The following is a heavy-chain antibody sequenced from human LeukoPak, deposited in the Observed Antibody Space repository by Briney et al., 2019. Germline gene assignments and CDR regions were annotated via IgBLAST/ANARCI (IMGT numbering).Heavy chain of an antibody. V-gene: IGHV4-34*01. CDR3: AREKDSSGYFYFVY. D-gene: IGHD3-22*01. Sequence: SETLSLTCAVYGGSLNGYYWSWIRQPPGKGLEWIGEINHSGSTNYNPSLKSRVTISVDTSKNEFSLKLSSVTAADTAVYYCAREKDSSGYFYFVYWGQGTLVTVSS. CDR2: INHSGST. J-gene: IGHJ4*02. CDR1: GGSLNGYY.